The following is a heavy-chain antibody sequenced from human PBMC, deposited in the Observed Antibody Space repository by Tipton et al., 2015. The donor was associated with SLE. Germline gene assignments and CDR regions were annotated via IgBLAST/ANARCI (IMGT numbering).Heavy chain of an antibody. J-gene: IGHJ4*02. CDR2: INYSGST. D-gene: IGHD2-8*01. CDR1: GGSISSGGYS. V-gene: IGHV4-61*08. Sequence: LRLSCAVSGGSISSGGYSWSWIRQPPGKGLEWIGYINYSGSTNYNPSLKSRVTISVDTSKNQFSLKLSSVTAADTAVYYCARVGGTNRGRHYFDYWGQGTLVTVSS. CDR3: ARVGGTNRGRHYFDY.